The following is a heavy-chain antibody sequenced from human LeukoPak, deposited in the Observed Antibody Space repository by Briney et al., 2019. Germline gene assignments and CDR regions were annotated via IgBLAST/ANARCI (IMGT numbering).Heavy chain of an antibody. D-gene: IGHD3-10*01. CDR3: AKGPVVRGVTLILKTGEKGALDF. CDR2: ISYDVSHE. Sequence: QPGGSLRLSCAASRFTFSNYGMHWVRQAPGKGLQSVAFISYDVSHEYYADSVKGRFTISRDNSKNTLYMQMNSLRPEDTAVYYCAKGPVVRGVTLILKTGEKGALDFWGQGILVTVSS. CDR1: RFTFSNYG. V-gene: IGHV3-30*02. J-gene: IGHJ4*02.